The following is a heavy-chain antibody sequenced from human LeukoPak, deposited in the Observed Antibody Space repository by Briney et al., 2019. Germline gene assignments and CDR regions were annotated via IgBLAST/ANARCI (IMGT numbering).Heavy chain of an antibody. Sequence: SGGSLRLSCAASEFSFSSYEMIWVRQAPGKGLEWISYISSSGGNIYYADSVKGRFTISRDNAKNSLYLQMNSLRAEGTAVYYCARDVIAVAGTSWFDPWGQGTLVTVSS. CDR2: ISSSGGNI. V-gene: IGHV3-48*03. CDR1: EFSFSSYE. CDR3: ARDVIAVAGTSWFDP. J-gene: IGHJ5*02. D-gene: IGHD6-19*01.